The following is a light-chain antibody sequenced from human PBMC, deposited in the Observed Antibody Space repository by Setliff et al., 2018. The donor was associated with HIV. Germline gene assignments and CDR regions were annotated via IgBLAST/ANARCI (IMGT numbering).Light chain of an antibody. CDR1: SSNIGADYD. J-gene: IGLJ1*01. Sequence: VLTQPPSVSGAPGQRVTISCTGSSSNIGADYDVHWYQQLPGTAPKLLIYDNTHRPSGVPDRFSGSKSGTSASLAITGLQAEDEADYYCQSYDSSLSGYVFGTGTKVTVL. CDR3: QSYDSSLSGYV. V-gene: IGLV1-40*01. CDR2: DNT.